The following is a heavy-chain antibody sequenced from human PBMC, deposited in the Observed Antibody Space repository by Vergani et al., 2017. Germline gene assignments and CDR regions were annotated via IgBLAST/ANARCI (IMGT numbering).Heavy chain of an antibody. J-gene: IGHJ5*02. CDR2: ISSSGSTI. CDR1: GFTFSSYA. V-gene: IGHV3-48*03. Sequence: VQLVESGGGVVQPGRSLRLSCAASGFTFSSYAMHWVRQAPGKGLEWVSYISSSGSTIYYADSVKGRFTISRDNAKNSLYLQMNSLRAEDTAVYYCATIAVAGTEEDWFDPWGQGTLVTVSS. D-gene: IGHD6-19*01. CDR3: ATIAVAGTEEDWFDP.